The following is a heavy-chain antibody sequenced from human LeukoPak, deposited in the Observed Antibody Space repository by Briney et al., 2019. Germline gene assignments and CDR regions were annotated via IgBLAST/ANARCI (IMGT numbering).Heavy chain of an antibody. V-gene: IGHV4-59*08. Sequence: SETLSLTCTVSGGSISTYYWSWLRQPPGKGLEWIGYIYYSGTTNYNPSLKSRVTISVDTSKNQFSLNLSSVTAADTAVYYCARSGVGPPVTEPFDYWGQGTLVIVFS. CDR3: ARSGVGPPVTEPFDY. CDR2: IYYSGTT. CDR1: GGSISTYY. D-gene: IGHD3-10*01. J-gene: IGHJ4*02.